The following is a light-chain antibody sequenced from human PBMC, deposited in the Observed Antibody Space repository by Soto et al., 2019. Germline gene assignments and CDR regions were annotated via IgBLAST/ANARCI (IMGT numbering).Light chain of an antibody. CDR3: MQALQTPLT. V-gene: IGKV2-28*01. CDR2: LGS. CDR1: QSLLLSDGYNH. Sequence: DVVMTQSPLSLPVTPGEPASISCRSSQSLLLSDGYNHLDWFLQRPGQSPQVLIYLGSNRAPGVPDRFSGSGSGTDFTLKISRVEAEDVGVYYCMQALQTPLTFGGGTKVEIK. J-gene: IGKJ4*01.